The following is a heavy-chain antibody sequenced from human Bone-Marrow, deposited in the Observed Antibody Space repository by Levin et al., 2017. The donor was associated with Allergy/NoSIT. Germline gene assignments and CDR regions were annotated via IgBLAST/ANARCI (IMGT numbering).Heavy chain of an antibody. V-gene: IGHV3-9*01. CDR2: ISWNSGSI. J-gene: IGHJ4*02. Sequence: SLKISCAASGFTFDDYAMHWVRQAPGKGLEWVSGISWNSGSIGYADSVKGRFTISRDNAKNSLYLQMNSLRAEDTALYYCAKDGSGGYCSGGSCYSGNWFDYWGQGTLVTVSS. CDR1: GFTFDDYA. D-gene: IGHD2-15*01. CDR3: AKDGSGGYCSGGSCYSGNWFDY.